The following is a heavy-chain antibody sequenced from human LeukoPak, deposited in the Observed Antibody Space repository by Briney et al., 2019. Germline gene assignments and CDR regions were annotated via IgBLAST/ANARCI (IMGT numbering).Heavy chain of an antibody. CDR3: ARVANITTFGMDV. D-gene: IGHD3-9*01. V-gene: IGHV3-30-3*01. Sequence: PGRSLRLSCAASGFTFRNYALHWVRQAPGKGLEWVALISYDGSNKYYADSVKGRFTISRDNSKNTLYLQMNSLRAEDTAVYYCARVANITTFGMDVWGQGTTVTVSS. J-gene: IGHJ6*02. CDR2: ISYDGSNK. CDR1: GFTFRNYA.